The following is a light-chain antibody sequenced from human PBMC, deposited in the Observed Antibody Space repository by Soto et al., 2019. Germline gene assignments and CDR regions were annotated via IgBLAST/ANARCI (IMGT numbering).Light chain of an antibody. CDR1: QSLSSY. V-gene: IGKV3-11*01. J-gene: IGKJ3*01. Sequence: EIVLTQSPATLFLSPGERATLSCRASQSLSSYLAWYQQKPGQAPRLLIYDASNRATGIPARFSGSGSGTDFTLTISSLEPEDFAVYYCQQRSNWPTFGPGTKVDIK. CDR3: QQRSNWPT. CDR2: DAS.